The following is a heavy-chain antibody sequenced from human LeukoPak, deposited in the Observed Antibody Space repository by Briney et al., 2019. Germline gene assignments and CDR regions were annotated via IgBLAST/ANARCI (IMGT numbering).Heavy chain of an antibody. J-gene: IGHJ4*02. Sequence: SQTLSLTCAISGDSVSSNSAAWNWIRQSPSRGLEWLGRTYYRSKWYNDYAVSVKSRITINPDTSKNQFSLQLNSVTPEDTAVYYCASSFTEDFWGGYYIFDYWGQGTLVTVSS. CDR2: TYYRSKWYN. D-gene: IGHD3-3*01. CDR3: ASSFTEDFWGGYYIFDY. CDR1: GDSVSSNSAA. V-gene: IGHV6-1*01.